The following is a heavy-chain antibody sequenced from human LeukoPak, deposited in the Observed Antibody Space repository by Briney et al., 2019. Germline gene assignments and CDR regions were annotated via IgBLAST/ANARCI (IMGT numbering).Heavy chain of an antibody. CDR3: ARVDQWELRGGFDY. Sequence: PSETLSLTCAVYGGSFSGYYWSWIRQPPGKGLEWIGEINHSGSTNYNPSLKSRVTISVDTSKNQFSLKLSSVTAADTAVYYCARVDQWELRGGFDYWGQGTLVTVSS. V-gene: IGHV4-34*01. CDR2: INHSGST. J-gene: IGHJ4*02. D-gene: IGHD1-26*01. CDR1: GGSFSGYY.